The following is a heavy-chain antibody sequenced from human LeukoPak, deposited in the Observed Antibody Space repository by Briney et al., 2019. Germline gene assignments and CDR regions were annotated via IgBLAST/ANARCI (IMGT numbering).Heavy chain of an antibody. CDR2: IWYDGSNK. J-gene: IGHJ4*02. CDR3: ASAIFDFWSGYYY. V-gene: IGHV3-33*01. D-gene: IGHD3-3*01. Sequence: GGSLRLSCAASGFTFSSYGMHWVRQAPGKGLEWVAVIWYDGSNKYYADSVKGRFTISRDNSKNTLYLQMNSLRAEDTAVYYCASAIFDFWSGYYYWGQGTLVTVSS. CDR1: GFTFSSYG.